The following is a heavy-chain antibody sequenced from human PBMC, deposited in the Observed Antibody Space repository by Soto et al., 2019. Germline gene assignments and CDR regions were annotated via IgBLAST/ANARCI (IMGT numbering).Heavy chain of an antibody. J-gene: IGHJ4*02. CDR3: ARGSDFGH. CDR2: LSANGDNS. Sequence: EVQLLESGGGLVQPGGSLRLSCAASGFSFSTYTMSWVRQAPGKGLEWVATLSANGDNSYYTDSVKGRFTVSRDNSRNTLYLQMDSLRAEDTAVYYCARGSDFGHCGQGILVTVSS. CDR1: GFSFSTYT. D-gene: IGHD4-17*01. V-gene: IGHV3-23*01.